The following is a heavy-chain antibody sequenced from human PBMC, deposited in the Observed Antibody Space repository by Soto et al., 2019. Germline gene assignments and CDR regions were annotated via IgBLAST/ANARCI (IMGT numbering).Heavy chain of an antibody. CDR1: GYPFSNHG. CDR3: ARVVPGAEAWFGP. D-gene: IGHD2-2*01. Sequence: GSVKGSFKPSGYPFSNHGMTLVRQAPGQPLEWLGWISLYSDGTNYAQKFQGRVSMTTDTSTTTAYMELRSLRSYDTAVYYGARVVPGAEAWFGPWGHGTMFTVSS. J-gene: IGHJ5*02. CDR2: ISLYSDGT. V-gene: IGHV1-18*01.